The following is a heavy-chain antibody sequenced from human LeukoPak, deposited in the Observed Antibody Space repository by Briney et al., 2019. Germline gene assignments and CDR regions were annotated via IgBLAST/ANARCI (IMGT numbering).Heavy chain of an antibody. J-gene: IGHJ5*02. CDR2: MYYSGGST. CDR1: GGSISSTSYY. V-gene: IGHV4-39*01. CDR3: ARSLSYYYDTSAYS. Sequence: PSETLSLTCTVSGGSISSTSYYWGWIRQTPGKGLEWIGKMYYSGGSTYYNPSLESRVTISVDTSKNQFSLKLSSVTAADTAVYYCARSLSYYYDTSAYSWGQGTLVTVS. D-gene: IGHD3-22*01.